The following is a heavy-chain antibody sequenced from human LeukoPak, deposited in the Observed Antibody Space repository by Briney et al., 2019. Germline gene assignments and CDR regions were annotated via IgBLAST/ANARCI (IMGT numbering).Heavy chain of an antibody. J-gene: IGHJ5*02. CDR1: GFTFTSYT. CDR2: IDISGDTI. Sequence: GGSLRLSCAASGFTFTSYTMTWARQAPGKGLEWISYIDISGDTIYYADSVEGRFTISRDNAKNSLYLQMNSLRAEDTAVYYCARGPPLFDPWGQGTLVTVSS. V-gene: IGHV3-48*01. CDR3: ARGPPLFDP.